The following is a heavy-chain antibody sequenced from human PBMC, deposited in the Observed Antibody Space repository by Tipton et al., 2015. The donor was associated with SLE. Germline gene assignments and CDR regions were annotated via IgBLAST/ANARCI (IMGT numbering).Heavy chain of an antibody. D-gene: IGHD3-22*01. CDR1: GFTFADYT. V-gene: IGHV3-49*03. Sequence: VQLVQSGGGLVQPGRSLRLSCTASGFTFADYTVTWFRQAPGKGLEWIGLFRGKAYGGTTDYAASVKDRFIISRDDSRGIAFLQMNSLKIEDTAVYYCSREYAAYYYDSSSYKPDYYYMDVWGKGTTVTVS. CDR2: FRGKAYGGTT. CDR3: SREYAAYYYDSSSYKPDYYYMDV. J-gene: IGHJ6*03.